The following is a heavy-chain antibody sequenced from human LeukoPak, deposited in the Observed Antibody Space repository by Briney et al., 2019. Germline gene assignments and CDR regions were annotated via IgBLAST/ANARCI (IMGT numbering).Heavy chain of an antibody. Sequence: SETLSLTCTVSGDSISAYYWSWIRQPPGKGLEWIGYIYTSGTTNYNPSFRSRVTMSADTSKNQFSLKLDSVTAADTAVYYCARSRPAPKEFDHWGQGTLVAVSS. V-gene: IGHV4-4*09. CDR3: ARSRPAPKEFDH. D-gene: IGHD2-2*01. J-gene: IGHJ4*02. CDR1: GDSISAYY. CDR2: IYTSGTT.